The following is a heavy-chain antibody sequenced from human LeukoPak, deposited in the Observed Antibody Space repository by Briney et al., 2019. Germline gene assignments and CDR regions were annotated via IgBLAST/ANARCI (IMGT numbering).Heavy chain of an antibody. D-gene: IGHD2-8*01. CDR1: GYSISSGYY. Sequence: SETLSLTCTVSGYSISSGYYWGWIRQPPGKGLEWIGSIYHSGSTYYNPSLKSRVTISVDTSKNQFSLKLSSVTAADTAVYYCARGGGYCTNAVCFSYYFDYWGRGTLVTVSS. CDR2: IYHSGST. V-gene: IGHV4-38-2*02. J-gene: IGHJ4*02. CDR3: ARGGGYCTNAVCFSYYFDY.